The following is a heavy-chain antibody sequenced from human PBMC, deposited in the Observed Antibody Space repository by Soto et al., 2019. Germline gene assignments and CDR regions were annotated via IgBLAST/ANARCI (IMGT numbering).Heavy chain of an antibody. CDR3: XKDTYSSSWYYYYGMDV. J-gene: IGHJ6*02. V-gene: IGHV3-30*18. Sequence: PGGSLRLSCAASGFTFSSYGMHWVRQAPGKGLEWVAVISYDGSNKYYADSVKGRFTISRDNSKNTLYLQMNSLRAEDTAVYYCXKDTYSSSWYYYYGMDVWGHGTTVTVSS. CDR2: ISYDGSNK. D-gene: IGHD6-13*01. CDR1: GFTFSSYG.